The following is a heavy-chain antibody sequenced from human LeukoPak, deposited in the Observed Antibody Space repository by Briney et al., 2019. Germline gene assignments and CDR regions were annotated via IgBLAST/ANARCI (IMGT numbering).Heavy chain of an antibody. CDR2: IGSSGGGI. V-gene: IGHV3-23*01. Sequence: GGSLRLSCAASGSTFSTYTMYWVRHPPGKRLEWVSIIGSSGGGIHYADSVKGRFTISRDNSKNALYLQMNSLRVEDTAVYYCAIDPNWGTHSWGQGVLVTVSS. D-gene: IGHD7-27*01. J-gene: IGHJ4*02. CDR3: AIDPNWGTHS. CDR1: GSTFSTYT.